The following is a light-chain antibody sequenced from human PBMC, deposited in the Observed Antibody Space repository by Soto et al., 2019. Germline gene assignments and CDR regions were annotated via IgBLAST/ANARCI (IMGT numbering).Light chain of an antibody. Sequence: QTVVTQPPSASGTPGQRVTISCYGSSSNIGSNTVNWYQQLPGTAPKLLIYSNNQRPSGVPDRFSGSKSGTSASLAISGLQSEDEADYYCAAWDDSLNGLVVFGGGTKLTVL. V-gene: IGLV1-44*01. J-gene: IGLJ2*01. CDR2: SNN. CDR3: AAWDDSLNGLVV. CDR1: SSNIGSNT.